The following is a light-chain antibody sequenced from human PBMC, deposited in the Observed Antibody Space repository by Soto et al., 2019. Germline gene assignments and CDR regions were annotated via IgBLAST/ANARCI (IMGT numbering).Light chain of an antibody. CDR3: SAFAGNNNVV. Sequence: QSALTQPPSASGSPGQSVTISCTGTSSDVGGYNYVSWYQPHPGKAPKLMISEVSKRPSGVPDRFSGSKSGNTASLTVSGLQAEDEADYDCSAFAGNNNVVFGGGTKVTVL. CDR2: EVS. V-gene: IGLV2-8*01. J-gene: IGLJ2*01. CDR1: SSDVGGYNY.